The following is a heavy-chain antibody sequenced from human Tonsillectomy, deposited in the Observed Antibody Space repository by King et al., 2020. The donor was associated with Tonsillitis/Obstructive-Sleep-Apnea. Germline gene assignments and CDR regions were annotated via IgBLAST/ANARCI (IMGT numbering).Heavy chain of an antibody. CDR3: AKDLLDSYDSSGYYYGSCYYYGMDV. V-gene: IGHV3-30*18. Sequence: VQLVESGGGVVQPGRSLRLSCAASGFTFGTYGMHWVRQAPGKGLEWVAVISCDGSNKYYADSVKGRFTISRDNSKNTLFLQMNSLRAEDTAVYYCAKDLLDSYDSSGYYYGSCYYYGMDVWGQGTTVTVSS. CDR1: GFTFGTYG. D-gene: IGHD3-22*01. J-gene: IGHJ6*02. CDR2: ISCDGSNK.